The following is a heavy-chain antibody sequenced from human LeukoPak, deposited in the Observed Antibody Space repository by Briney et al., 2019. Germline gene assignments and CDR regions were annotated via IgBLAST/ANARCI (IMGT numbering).Heavy chain of an antibody. V-gene: IGHV3-48*03. J-gene: IGHJ3*02. CDR3: ANIAARPETKSVDAFDI. CDR1: GFTFSSYE. CDR2: ISSSGSTI. D-gene: IGHD6-6*01. Sequence: GGSLRLSCAASGFTFSSYEMNWVRQAPGKGLEWVSYISSSGSTIYYADSVKGRFTISRDNAKNSLYLQMNSLRAEDTAVYYCANIAARPETKSVDAFDIWGQGTMVTVSS.